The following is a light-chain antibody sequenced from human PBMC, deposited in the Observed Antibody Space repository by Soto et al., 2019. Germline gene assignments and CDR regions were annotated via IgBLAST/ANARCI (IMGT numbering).Light chain of an antibody. V-gene: IGKV4-1*01. J-gene: IGKJ3*01. CDR1: QSIFYSSNNENY. CDR3: QQYYGVPPT. Sequence: DIVMTQSPDSLAVSLGERATINCKSSQSIFYSSNNENYLAWYQQKPGQPPKLLIFWASTRESGGPDRFSGSGSGTDFTLTISSLQAEDVAVYYCQQYYGVPPTFGPGTKVDIK. CDR2: WAS.